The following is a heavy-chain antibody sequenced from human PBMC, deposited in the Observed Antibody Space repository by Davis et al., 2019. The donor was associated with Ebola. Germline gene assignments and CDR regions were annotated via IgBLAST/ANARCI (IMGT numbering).Heavy chain of an antibody. CDR1: GDSVYGKNGA. Sequence: HSQTLSLTCAISGDSVYGKNGAWNWIRQSPSRGLEWLGRTYYSSKWYHDYATSVKSRITINLDTSKNQFSLQLNSVTPEDTAVYYCARGWLRTGMDVWGKGTTVTVSS. J-gene: IGHJ6*04. CDR2: TYYSSKWYH. CDR3: ARGWLRTGMDV. V-gene: IGHV6-1*01. D-gene: IGHD5-12*01.